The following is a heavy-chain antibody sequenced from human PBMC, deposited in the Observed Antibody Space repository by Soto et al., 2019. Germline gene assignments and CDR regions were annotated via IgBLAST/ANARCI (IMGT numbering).Heavy chain of an antibody. CDR1: GFTFNTYA. J-gene: IGHJ6*02. CDR2: ISGSGRNT. Sequence: EVQLLESGGGLVQPGGSLRLSCAASGFTFNTYAMNWVRQAPGKGLEWVSAISGSGRNTYYADSVKGRFTISRDNSKNTLHLQMNGLRVEDTAVYYCSRDGAVSIYLGMDVWGQGTTVTVSS. D-gene: IGHD6-6*01. V-gene: IGHV3-23*01. CDR3: SRDGAVSIYLGMDV.